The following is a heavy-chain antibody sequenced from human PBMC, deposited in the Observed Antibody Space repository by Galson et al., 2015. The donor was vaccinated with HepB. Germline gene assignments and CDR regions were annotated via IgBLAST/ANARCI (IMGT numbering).Heavy chain of an antibody. CDR1: GGSISSGGYY. J-gene: IGHJ6*02. CDR3: ARGASPNYYYYGMDV. Sequence: LSLTCTVSGGSISSGGYYWSWIRQHPGKGLEWIGYIYYSGSTYYNPSLKSRVTISVDTSKNQFSLKLSSVTAADTAVYYCARGASPNYYYYGMDVWGQGTTVTVSS. V-gene: IGHV4-31*03. CDR2: IYYSGST.